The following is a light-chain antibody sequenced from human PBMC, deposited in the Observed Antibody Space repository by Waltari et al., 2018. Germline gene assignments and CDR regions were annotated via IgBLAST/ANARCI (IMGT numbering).Light chain of an antibody. CDR1: QSVLYSSNNKNY. CDR3: QQYYSTPFYT. V-gene: IGKV4-1*01. J-gene: IGKJ2*01. Sequence: INCKSSQSVLYSSNNKNYLAWYQQKPGQPPKLLIYWASTRESGVPDRFSGSGSGTDFTLTISSLQAEDVAVYYCQQYYSTPFYTFGQGTKLEIK. CDR2: WAS.